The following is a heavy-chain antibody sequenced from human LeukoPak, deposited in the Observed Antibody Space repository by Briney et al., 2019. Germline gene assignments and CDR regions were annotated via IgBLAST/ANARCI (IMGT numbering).Heavy chain of an antibody. CDR3: ARDHPIAAAGTGEFDY. D-gene: IGHD6-13*01. CDR2: INPSGGST. CDR1: GYTFTSYY. V-gene: IGHV1-46*01. Sequence: ASVKVSCKASGYTFTSYYMHWVRQAPRQGLEWMGIINPSGGSTSYAQKFQGRVTMTRDMSTSTVYMELSSLRSEDTAVYYCARDHPIAAAGTGEFDYWGQGTLVTVSS. J-gene: IGHJ4*02.